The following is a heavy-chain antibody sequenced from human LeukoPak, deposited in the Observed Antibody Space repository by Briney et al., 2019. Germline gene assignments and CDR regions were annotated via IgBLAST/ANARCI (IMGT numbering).Heavy chain of an antibody. Sequence: GGSLRLSCAASGFTFTNAWMSWVRQAPGKGLEWVGQIKSKPDGGTTDYATPVKGRFTISRDDSKNTLYLVMNSPKTEDTAVYYCTTGLTSIVVVTALRILDYWGQGTLVTVSS. CDR3: TTGLTSIVVVTALRILDY. D-gene: IGHD2-21*02. CDR1: GFTFTNAW. CDR2: IKSKPDGGTT. J-gene: IGHJ4*02. V-gene: IGHV3-15*01.